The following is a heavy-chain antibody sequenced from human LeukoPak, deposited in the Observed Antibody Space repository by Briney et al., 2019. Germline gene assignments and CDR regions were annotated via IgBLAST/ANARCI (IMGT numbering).Heavy chain of an antibody. D-gene: IGHD3-10*01. CDR2: IYPGDSDT. J-gene: IGHJ4*02. CDR3: AIHPGGSDDYFDY. Sequence: GESLKISCKGSGYSFPSHWIAWVRQMPGKGLEWMGIIYPGDSDTRYSPSFQGQVTISADKSISTAYLQWSSLKASDTAMYYCAIHPGGSDDYFDYWGQGTLVTVSS. CDR1: GYSFPSHW. V-gene: IGHV5-51*01.